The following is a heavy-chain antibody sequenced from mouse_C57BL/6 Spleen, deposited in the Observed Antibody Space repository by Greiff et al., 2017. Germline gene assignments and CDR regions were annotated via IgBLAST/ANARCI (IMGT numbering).Heavy chain of an antibody. V-gene: IGHV2-5*01. J-gene: IGHJ3*01. CDR2: IWRGGST. Sequence: QVQLKESGPGLVQPSQSLSITCTVSGFSLTSYGVHWVRQSPGKGLEWLGVIWRGGSTDYNAAFMSRLSITKDNSKSQVFFKMNSLQADDTAIYYCAKNSDYDSSWFAYWGQGTLVTVSA. CDR1: GFSLTSYG. CDR3: AKNSDYDSSWFAY. D-gene: IGHD2-4*01.